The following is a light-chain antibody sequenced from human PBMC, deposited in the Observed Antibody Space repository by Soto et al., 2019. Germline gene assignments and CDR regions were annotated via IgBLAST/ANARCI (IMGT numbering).Light chain of an antibody. V-gene: IGKV1-39*01. J-gene: IGKJ2*01. CDR1: QSISSY. CDR2: AAS. Sequence: DIQMTQSPSSLSASVGDRVTITCRASQSISSYLNWYQQKPGKAPKHLIYAASSLQSWVPSMFSGSGSGTDFTLALSILQPEDFASYCFQQSYSTPQPFGQGTKLAIK. CDR3: QQSYSTPQP.